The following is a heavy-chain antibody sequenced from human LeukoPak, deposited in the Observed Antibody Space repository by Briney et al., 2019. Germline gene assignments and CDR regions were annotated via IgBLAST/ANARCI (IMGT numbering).Heavy chain of an antibody. V-gene: IGHV3-30*04. CDR2: ISKDGRRN. J-gene: IGHJ4*02. CDR3: ARDLLNYGSAYYDVGIFDS. CDR1: GFSFSTSG. D-gene: IGHD3-10*01. Sequence: GRSLRLSCEASGFSFSTSGVHWVRQAPGKGLEWMAVISKDGRRNHYADSVKGRFTISRDNSKSTLFLQMNSLRPEDTAIYYCARDLLNYGSAYYDVGIFDSWGQGTLVTVSS.